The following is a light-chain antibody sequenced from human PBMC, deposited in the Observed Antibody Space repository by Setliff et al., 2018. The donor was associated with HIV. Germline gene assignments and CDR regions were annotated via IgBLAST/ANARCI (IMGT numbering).Light chain of an antibody. CDR3: SSFTGSSTV. CDR2: DVS. V-gene: IGLV2-14*03. CDR1: SSDVGAYNH. Sequence: QSALTQPASVSGSPGQSITISCTGTSSDVGAYNHVSWYQQNAGKAPKLMIYDVSNRPSGVSNRFSGSKSGNTASLTISGLQAEDEADYYCSSFTGSSTVFGGGTKVTVL. J-gene: IGLJ2*01.